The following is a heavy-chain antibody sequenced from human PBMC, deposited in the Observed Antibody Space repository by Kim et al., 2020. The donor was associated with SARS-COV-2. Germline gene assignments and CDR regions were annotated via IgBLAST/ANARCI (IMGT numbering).Heavy chain of an antibody. Sequence: GGSLRLSCAASGFTFSNAWMSWVRQTPGKRLEWVGRFKSKTDGGTTDYAAPVKGRFTISRDDSKNTLYLQMNSLKTEDTALYYCTGRSDYYGSGSSLAYWGQGTLVTVSS. J-gene: IGHJ4*02. CDR1: GFTFSNAW. D-gene: IGHD3-10*01. CDR2: FKSKTDGGTT. V-gene: IGHV3-15*01. CDR3: TGRSDYYGSGSSLAY.